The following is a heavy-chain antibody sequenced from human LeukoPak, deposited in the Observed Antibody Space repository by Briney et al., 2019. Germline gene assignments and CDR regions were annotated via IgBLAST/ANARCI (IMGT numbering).Heavy chain of an antibody. CDR1: GFTFTNYA. CDR3: ARDVRRTYCSGGSCYPLDS. CDR2: ISYDGSNK. J-gene: IGHJ4*02. D-gene: IGHD2-15*01. Sequence: GGSLRLSCAASGFTFTNYAIHWVRQAPGKGLEWVTVISYDGSNKYYADSVKGPFTISRDNSKNPLYLQMDSLRAEDTAVYYCARDVRRTYCSGGSCYPLDSWGQGTLVTVSS. V-gene: IGHV3-30-3*01.